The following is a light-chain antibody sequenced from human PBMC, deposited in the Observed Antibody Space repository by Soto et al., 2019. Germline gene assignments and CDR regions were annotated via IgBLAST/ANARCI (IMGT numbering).Light chain of an antibody. V-gene: IGLV7-43*01. CDR1: VGAVTSGYH. CDR3: LLYCGGAQHWV. J-gene: IGLJ3*02. CDR2: TTS. Sequence: QAVVTQEPSLTVSPGGTVTLTCASSVGAVTSGYHANWFQQQPGQAPRPLIYTTSNKQSWIPARFSGSLLGDKAALTLSGVQPADEEEYYCLLYCGGAQHWVFGGGTKVTVL.